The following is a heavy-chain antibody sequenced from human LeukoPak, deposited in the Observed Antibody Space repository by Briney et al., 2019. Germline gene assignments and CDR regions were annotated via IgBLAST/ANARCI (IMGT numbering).Heavy chain of an antibody. V-gene: IGHV1-18*01. Sequence: ASVKVSCKASGYTFTNYGISWVRQAPGQGLEWMGWISAYNGNTNYAQKLQGRVTMTTDTSTSTAYMEPRSLRSDDTAVYYCARVPYGFGEKYYDFWSGYLLYDYWGQGTLVTVSS. D-gene: IGHD3-3*01. CDR3: ARVPYGFGEKYYDFWSGYLLYDY. CDR2: ISAYNGNT. CDR1: GYTFTNYG. J-gene: IGHJ4*02.